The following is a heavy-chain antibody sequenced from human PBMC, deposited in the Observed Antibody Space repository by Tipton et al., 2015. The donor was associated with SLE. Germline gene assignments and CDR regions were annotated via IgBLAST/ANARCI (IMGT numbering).Heavy chain of an antibody. CDR2: IYSSGST. V-gene: IGHV4-61*02. J-gene: IGHJ4*02. Sequence: TLSLTCTVSGGSITSGSYYWSWIRQPAGKGLEWIGRIYSSGSTNSSPSLRSRVTISVDTSKNQFSLKLRSVTAADTAVYYCAREDISSESIDYWGQGTLVTVSS. CDR1: GGSITSGSYY. D-gene: IGHD6-6*01. CDR3: AREDISSESIDY.